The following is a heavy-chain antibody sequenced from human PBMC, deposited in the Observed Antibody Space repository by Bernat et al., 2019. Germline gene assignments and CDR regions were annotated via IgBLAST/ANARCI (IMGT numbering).Heavy chain of an antibody. Sequence: QVQLVQSGSELKKPGPSWKVSCKASGYTFPSYPMNWVRQAPGQGLEWMGWINTNTGNPTYAQGFTGRFVFSLDTSVSTAYLQICSLKAEDTAVYYCARTYYDFWSGQYYYYYMDVWGKGTTVTVSS. CDR3: ARTYYDFWSGQYYYYYMDV. CDR1: GYTFPSYP. CDR2: INTNTGNP. J-gene: IGHJ6*03. V-gene: IGHV7-4-1*01. D-gene: IGHD3-3*01.